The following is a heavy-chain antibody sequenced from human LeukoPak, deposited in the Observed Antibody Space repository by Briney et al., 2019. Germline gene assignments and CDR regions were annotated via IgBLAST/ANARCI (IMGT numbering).Heavy chain of an antibody. CDR2: IYQSGST. V-gene: IGHV4-38-2*02. D-gene: IGHD4-17*01. Sequence: SETLSLTCTVSGYSISSGFYWGWIRQPPGKGLEWIGSIYQSGSTYYNPSLKSRVTISIDTSKNQFSLKLSSVTAADSAVYYCARDRVTTGGDYFGMDVWGQGTTVTVSS. CDR3: ARDRVTTGGDYFGMDV. J-gene: IGHJ6*02. CDR1: GYSISSGFY.